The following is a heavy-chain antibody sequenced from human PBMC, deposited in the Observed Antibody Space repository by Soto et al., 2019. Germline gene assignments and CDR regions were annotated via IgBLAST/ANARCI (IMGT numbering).Heavy chain of an antibody. CDR2: IYPGDSDT. D-gene: IGHD4-4*01. CDR3: ARRSNYYYYGMDV. Sequence: PGESLKISCKGSGYSFTIYWIGWVRQMPGKGLEWMGIIYPGDSDTRCSPSFQGQVTILADKSISTAYLQWSSLKASDTAMYYCARRSNYYYYGMDVWGQGTTVTVSS. V-gene: IGHV5-51*01. J-gene: IGHJ6*02. CDR1: GYSFTIYW.